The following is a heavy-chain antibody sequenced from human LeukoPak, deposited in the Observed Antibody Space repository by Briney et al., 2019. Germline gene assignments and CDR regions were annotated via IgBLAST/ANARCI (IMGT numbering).Heavy chain of an antibody. Sequence: PGGSLRLSCVASGFIVSNNYLNWVRQAPGKGLEWVATVSGTGGTTYYADSVKGRFTISRENSKNTLYLRMISLRVEHTAIYYCAKSLDGSGYYGIDRWGQGTLVTVSS. J-gene: IGHJ5*02. D-gene: IGHD5-12*01. CDR1: GFIVSNNY. CDR2: VSGTGGTT. V-gene: IGHV3-23*01. CDR3: AKSLDGSGYYGIDR.